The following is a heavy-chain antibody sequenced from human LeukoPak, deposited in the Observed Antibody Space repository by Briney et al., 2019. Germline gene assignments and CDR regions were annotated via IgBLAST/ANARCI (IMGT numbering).Heavy chain of an antibody. CDR2: IYYSGST. CDR1: GGSISSSSYY. CDR3: ARGRGSSWYYFDY. Sequence: NPSETLSLTCTVSGGSISSSSYYWGWIRQPPGKGLEWIGSIYYSGSTYYNPSLKGRVTMSVDTSKNQFSLNLSSVTAADTAVYYCARGRGSSWYYFDYWGQGTLVTVSS. V-gene: IGHV4-39*07. D-gene: IGHD6-13*01. J-gene: IGHJ4*02.